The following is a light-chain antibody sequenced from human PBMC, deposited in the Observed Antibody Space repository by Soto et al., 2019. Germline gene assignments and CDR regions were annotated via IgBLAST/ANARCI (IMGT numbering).Light chain of an antibody. V-gene: IGKV1-17*01. CDR3: LQHNTYPLT. Sequence: DIQMTQSPSSLSASVGDSVTITCRASQGIRNDLAWYQQKPAKAPKRLIYAASTLQSGVPSRFSGGTSGTEFTLTISSLQPEDFATYYCLQHNTYPLTFGGGTKVEIK. CDR1: QGIRND. J-gene: IGKJ4*01. CDR2: AAS.